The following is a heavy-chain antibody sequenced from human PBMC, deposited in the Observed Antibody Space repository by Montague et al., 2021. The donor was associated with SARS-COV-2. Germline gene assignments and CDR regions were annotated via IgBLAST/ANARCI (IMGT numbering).Heavy chain of an antibody. CDR3: ARRGRPYSGYNTGYFDF. CDR2: IDPSDSYT. V-gene: IGHV5-10-1*01. CDR1: GYIFISHW. Sequence: QSGAEVKKPGESLRISCKVSGYIFISHWITWVRQMPGKGLEWMGRIDPSDSYTNYSPSFQGHVSISVDKSISTAYLQWSSLKASDTAMYYCARRGRPYSGYNTGYFDFWGQGTLVTVSS. D-gene: IGHD5-12*01. J-gene: IGHJ4*02.